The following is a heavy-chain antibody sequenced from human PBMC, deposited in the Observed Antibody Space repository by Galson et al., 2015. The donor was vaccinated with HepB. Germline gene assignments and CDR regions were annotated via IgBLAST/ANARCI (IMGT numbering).Heavy chain of an antibody. Sequence: TLSLTCTVSGGSISSSSYYWGWIRQPPGKGLEWIGSIYYSGSTYYNPSLKSRVTISVDTSKNQFSLKLSSVTAADTAVYYCARGITMVRVSNWFDPWGQGTLVTVSS. CDR2: IYYSGST. J-gene: IGHJ5*02. D-gene: IGHD3-10*01. CDR3: ARGITMVRVSNWFDP. CDR1: GGSISSSSYY. V-gene: IGHV4-39*07.